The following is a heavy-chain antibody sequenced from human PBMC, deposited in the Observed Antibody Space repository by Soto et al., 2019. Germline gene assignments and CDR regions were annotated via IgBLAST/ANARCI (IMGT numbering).Heavy chain of an antibody. CDR2: ISVYNGNT. J-gene: IGHJ4*02. Sequence: APVKVSSKASGYTFTSYGISWVRQAPGQGLEWMGWISVYNGNTNYAQNLQGRVTMTTDTSTHTAYMELRNLGSDDTAVYYCAREGPYSGSSDYWGQGTLVTVSS. D-gene: IGHD1-26*01. V-gene: IGHV1-18*01. CDR1: GYTFTSYG. CDR3: AREGPYSGSSDY.